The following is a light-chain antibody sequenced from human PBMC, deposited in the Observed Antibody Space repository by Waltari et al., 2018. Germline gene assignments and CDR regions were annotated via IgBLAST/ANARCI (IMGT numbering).Light chain of an antibody. CDR2: EVT. V-gene: IGLV2-8*01. Sequence: SALPQPPSASGSPGQSVSISCTGTSSDVGAYNYVSWYQQHQGQAPRLMIDEVTKRPSGVPDRFSGSKSGNTASLTGSGLQTEDEADYYCCSYTDRSTMVFGAGTKLTVL. CDR1: SSDVGAYNY. CDR3: CSYTDRSTMV. J-gene: IGLJ3*02.